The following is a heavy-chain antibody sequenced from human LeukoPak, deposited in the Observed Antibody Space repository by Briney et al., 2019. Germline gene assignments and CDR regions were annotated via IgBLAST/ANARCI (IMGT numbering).Heavy chain of an antibody. CDR3: ARKTGVDAFDI. CDR2: IYYSGST. V-gene: IGHV4-59*01. Sequence: SETLSLTCTVSGGSISTYYWSWIRQPPGKGLEWIGYIYYSGSTNYNPSLRSRVTISLDTSENQFSLKLNSVTAADTAVYYCARKTGVDAFDIWGQGTMVTVSS. D-gene: IGHD1-1*01. J-gene: IGHJ3*02. CDR1: GGSISTYY.